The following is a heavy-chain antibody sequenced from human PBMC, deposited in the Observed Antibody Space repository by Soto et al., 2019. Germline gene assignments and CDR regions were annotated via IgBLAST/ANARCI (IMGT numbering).Heavy chain of an antibody. J-gene: IGHJ5*02. V-gene: IGHV1-18*01. Sequence: VKVSCKASGYTFTSYGISWVRQAPGQGLEWMGWISAYNGNTNYAQKLQGRVTMTTDTSTSTAYMELRSLRSDDTAVYYCARLYCTNGVCSAWFDPWGQGTLVTVS. D-gene: IGHD2-8*01. CDR2: ISAYNGNT. CDR1: GYTFTSYG. CDR3: ARLYCTNGVCSAWFDP.